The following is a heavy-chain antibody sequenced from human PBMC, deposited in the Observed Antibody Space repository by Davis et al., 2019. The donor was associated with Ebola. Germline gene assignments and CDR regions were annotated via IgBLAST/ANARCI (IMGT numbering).Heavy chain of an antibody. CDR2: IIPMFGMV. J-gene: IGHJ4*02. CDR1: GGSINNCV. V-gene: IGHV1-69*10. CDR3: ARDFNRVPAFY. Sequence: AASVKVSCKASGGSINNCVITWVRQAPGQGLEWVGGIIPMFGMVKYAQKFQGRVTMTTDTSTSTAYMELRSLKFDDTAVYYCARDFNRVPAFYWGQGTLVTVPS. D-gene: IGHD1-14*01.